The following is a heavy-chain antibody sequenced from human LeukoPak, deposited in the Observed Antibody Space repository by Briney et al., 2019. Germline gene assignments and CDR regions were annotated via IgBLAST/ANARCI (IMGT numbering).Heavy chain of an antibody. J-gene: IGHJ4*02. CDR1: GFMFSSYG. CDR3: GKHDSASDY. CDR2: TRSDGSDK. D-gene: IGHD1-26*01. V-gene: IGHV3-30*02. Sequence: GSLRLSCVTSGFMFSSYGMHWVRQAPGKGLEWVAFTRSDGSDKYYRDSVKGRFTISRDNSKNTLYLQMNSLRAEDMAAYYCGKHDSASDYWGQGTLVTVSS.